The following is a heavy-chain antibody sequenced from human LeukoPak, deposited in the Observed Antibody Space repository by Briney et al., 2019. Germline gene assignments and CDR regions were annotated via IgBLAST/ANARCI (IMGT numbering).Heavy chain of an antibody. CDR2: MNPNSGNT. D-gene: IGHD3-10*01. CDR3: ARDRYASGSFGFGGFDP. J-gene: IGHJ5*02. Sequence: GASVKVSCKASGYTFTSYDINWVRQATGQGLECMGWMNPNSGNTGYAQKFQGRVTMTRNTSISTAYMELSSLRSEDTAVYYCARDRYASGSFGFGGFDPWGQGTLVTVSS. CDR1: GYTFTSYD. V-gene: IGHV1-8*01.